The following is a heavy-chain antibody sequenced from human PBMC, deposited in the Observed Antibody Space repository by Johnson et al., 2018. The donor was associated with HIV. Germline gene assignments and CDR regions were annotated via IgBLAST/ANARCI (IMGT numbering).Heavy chain of an antibody. J-gene: IGHJ3*02. D-gene: IGHD6-13*01. CDR2: LYSGGNT. Sequence: VRQAPGQGLEWVSVLYSGGNTYYADSVRGRFTISRDTSKNTLYLQMSSLKVEDTALYYCARDGTSRGGAFDIWGQGTMVTVSS. CDR3: ARDGTSRGGAFDI. V-gene: IGHV3-66*01.